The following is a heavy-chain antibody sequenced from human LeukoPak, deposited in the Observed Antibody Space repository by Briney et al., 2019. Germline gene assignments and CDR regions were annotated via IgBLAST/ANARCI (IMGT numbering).Heavy chain of an antibody. CDR2: VSAHGLDK. CDR1: GFAFSSYA. CDR3: GRDLSVGGVDY. Sequence: PGGSLRLSCAASGFAFSSYAMHWVRQAPGKGLEWLAVVSAHGLDKFYADSVRGRFTISKDASQNTLFLQMNSLGSDDTGVYYCGRDLSVGGVDYRGQGTLVTVSS. D-gene: IGHD6-25*01. V-gene: IGHV3-30*04. J-gene: IGHJ4*02.